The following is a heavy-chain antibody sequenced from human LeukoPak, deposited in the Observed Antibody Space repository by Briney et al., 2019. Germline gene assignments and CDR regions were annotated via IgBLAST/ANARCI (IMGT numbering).Heavy chain of an antibody. D-gene: IGHD1-26*01. J-gene: IGHJ4*02. CDR2: IYYSGST. CDR3: ARQGSGNYLSPVNY. CDR1: GGSISSSSYY. Sequence: PSEALSLTCTVSGGSISSSSYYWGWIRQPPGKGLEWIGTIYYSGSTYYNPSLKSRVTISVDTSKNQFSLKLSSVTAADTAVYYCARQGSGNYLSPVNYWGQGTLVTVSS. V-gene: IGHV4-39*01.